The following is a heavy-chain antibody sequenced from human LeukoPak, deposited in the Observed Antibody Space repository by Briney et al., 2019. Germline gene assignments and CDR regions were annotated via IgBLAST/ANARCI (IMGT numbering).Heavy chain of an antibody. Sequence: GGSLRLSCVASGFTFSGYWMSWVRQAPGKGLGWVANINQDAIEKYYVDSVKGRFTISRDNAKSSLYLQMNSLRAEDMAVYYCARHCSSTNCRAYWGQGTLVTVSS. V-gene: IGHV3-7*01. J-gene: IGHJ4*02. CDR2: INQDAIEK. CDR3: ARHCSSTNCRAY. CDR1: GFTFSGYW. D-gene: IGHD2-2*01.